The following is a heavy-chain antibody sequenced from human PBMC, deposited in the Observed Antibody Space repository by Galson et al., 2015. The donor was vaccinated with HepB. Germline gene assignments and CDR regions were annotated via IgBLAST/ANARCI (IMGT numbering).Heavy chain of an antibody. Sequence: SLRLSCAASTFTFSRDYMGWVRQAPGKGLEWVAITNQDGRENFYVDSVKGRFTISRDNAKNSLYLQMNSLRVEDTALYYCVRDPNGGAIDFWGQGTLVTVSS. CDR1: TFTFSRDY. V-gene: IGHV3-7*01. D-gene: IGHD2-8*01. CDR3: VRDPNGGAIDF. J-gene: IGHJ4*02. CDR2: TNQDGREN.